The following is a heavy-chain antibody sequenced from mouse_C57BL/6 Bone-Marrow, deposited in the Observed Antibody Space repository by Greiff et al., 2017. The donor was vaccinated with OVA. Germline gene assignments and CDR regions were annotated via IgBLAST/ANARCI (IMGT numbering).Heavy chain of an antibody. V-gene: IGHV5-2*01. CDR1: EYEFPSHD. CDR2: INSDGGST. J-gene: IGHJ1*03. CDR3: TRDRTTVVARYFDV. Sequence: EVKLMESGGGLVQPGESLKLSCESNEYEFPSHDMSWVRKTPEKRLELVAAINSDGGSTYYPDTMERRFIISRDNTKKTLYLQMSSLRSEDTALYYCTRDRTTVVARYFDVWGTGTTVTVSS. D-gene: IGHD1-1*01.